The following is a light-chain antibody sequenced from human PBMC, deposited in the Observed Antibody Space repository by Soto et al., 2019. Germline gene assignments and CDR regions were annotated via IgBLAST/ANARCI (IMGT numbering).Light chain of an antibody. CDR3: AAWDDSLNGPV. CDR2: TNN. V-gene: IGLV1-44*01. CDR1: RSNIGSNT. Sequence: QSVLTQPPSASGTPGQRVTISCSGSRSNIGSNTVNWYQLLPGTAPRLLMYTNNQRPSGVPDRFSASKSGTSVSLVISGLQSEDEADYYCAAWDDSLNGPVFGGGTKLTVL. J-gene: IGLJ2*01.